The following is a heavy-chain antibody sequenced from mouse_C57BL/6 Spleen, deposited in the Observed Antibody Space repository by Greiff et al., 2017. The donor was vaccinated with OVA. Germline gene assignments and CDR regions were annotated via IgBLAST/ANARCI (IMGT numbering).Heavy chain of an antibody. CDR3: ARNYYGSSQYYFDY. V-gene: IGHV8-12*01. CDR1: GFSLSTSGMG. CDR2: IYWDDDK. Sequence: QVTLKVCGPGILQSSQTLSLTCSFSGFSLSTSGMGVSWIRQPSGKGLEWLAHIYWDDDKRYNPSLKSRLTISKDTSRNQVFLKITSVDTADTATYYCARNYYGSSQYYFDYWGQGTTLTVSS. J-gene: IGHJ2*01. D-gene: IGHD1-1*01.